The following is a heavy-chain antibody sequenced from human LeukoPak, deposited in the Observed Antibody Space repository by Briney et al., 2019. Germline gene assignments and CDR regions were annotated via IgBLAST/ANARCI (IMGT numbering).Heavy chain of an antibody. V-gene: IGHV1-2*02. D-gene: IGHD6-13*01. Sequence: ASVKVSCKASGYTFTGYYMHWVRQAPGQGLEWMGWINPNSGGTNYAQKFQGRVTMTRDTSISTAYMELSRLRPDDTAVYYCARLGSSRSWYGGAFDIWGQGTMVTVSS. CDR2: INPNSGGT. CDR3: ARLGSSRSWYGGAFDI. J-gene: IGHJ3*02. CDR1: GYTFTGYY.